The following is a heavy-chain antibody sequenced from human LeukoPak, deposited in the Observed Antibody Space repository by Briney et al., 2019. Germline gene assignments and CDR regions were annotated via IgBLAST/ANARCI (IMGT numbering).Heavy chain of an antibody. CDR1: GYSISSGYY. V-gene: IGHV4-38-2*01. CDR3: ARTTSNGYYYYMDV. D-gene: IGHD2-8*01. J-gene: IGHJ6*03. Sequence: SETLSLTCAVSGYSISSGYYWGWIRQPPGKGLEWIGSIYHSGSTYYNPSLKSRVTISVDTSENQFSLKLSSVTAADTAVYYCARTTSNGYYYYMDVWGKGTTVTVSS. CDR2: IYHSGST.